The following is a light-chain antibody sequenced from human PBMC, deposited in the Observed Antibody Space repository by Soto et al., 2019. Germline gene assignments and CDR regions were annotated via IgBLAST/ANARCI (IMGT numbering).Light chain of an antibody. CDR2: EVS. CDR1: SRDVGGYNY. V-gene: IGLV2-14*01. CDR3: SSFTGTTTLVV. Sequence: QSALTQPASVSGSPGQSITISCTGTSRDVGGYNYVSWYQQHPDRAPKVMIYEVSNRPSGVSNRFSDSKSGNTASLTISGLQAEDEADYYCSSFTGTTTLVVFGTGTTVTLL. J-gene: IGLJ1*01.